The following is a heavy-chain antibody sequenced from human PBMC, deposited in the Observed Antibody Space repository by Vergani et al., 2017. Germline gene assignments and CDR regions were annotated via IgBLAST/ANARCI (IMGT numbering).Heavy chain of an antibody. CDR2: ISDDGSNK. V-gene: IGHV3-30-3*01. J-gene: IGHJ3*02. CDR3: ATRDPGRDAFDI. Sequence: QVHLVESGGGVVQPGRSLRLSCAASGFTFSSYAMHWVRQAPGKGLEWVAVISDDGSNKYYADSVKGRVTISRDNSKNTLYLQMNSLRAEDTAVYYCATRDPGRDAFDIWGQGTMVTVSS. CDR1: GFTFSSYA.